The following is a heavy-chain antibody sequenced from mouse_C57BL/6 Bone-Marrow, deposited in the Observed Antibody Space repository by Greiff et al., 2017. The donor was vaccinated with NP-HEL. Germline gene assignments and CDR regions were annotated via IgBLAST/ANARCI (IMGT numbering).Heavy chain of an antibody. CDR3: ARITPHYYGSSYWYFDV. CDR1: GFSLSTFGMG. Sequence: VKLQESGPGILQPSQTLSLTCSFSGFSLSTFGMGVGWIRQPSGKGLEWLAHIWWDDDKYYNPALKSRLPISKDTSKNQVFLKIAKVDTADTATYYCARITPHYYGSSYWYFDVWGTGTTVTVSS. D-gene: IGHD1-1*01. J-gene: IGHJ1*03. V-gene: IGHV8-8*01. CDR2: IWWDDDK.